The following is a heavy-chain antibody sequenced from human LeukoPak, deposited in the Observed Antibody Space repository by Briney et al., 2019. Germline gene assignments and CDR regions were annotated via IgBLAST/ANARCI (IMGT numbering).Heavy chain of an antibody. V-gene: IGHV7-4-1*02. Sequence: ASVKVSCKASGYTFTSYTMNWVRQAPGQGLEWMGWINTNTGNPTYAQGFTGRFVFSLDTSVSTAYLQISSLKAEDTAVYYCARDGAYYESSGYYYNFDYWGREPWSPSPQ. J-gene: IGHJ4*02. CDR1: GYTFTSYT. CDR3: ARDGAYYESSGYYYNFDY. D-gene: IGHD3-22*01. CDR2: INTNTGNP.